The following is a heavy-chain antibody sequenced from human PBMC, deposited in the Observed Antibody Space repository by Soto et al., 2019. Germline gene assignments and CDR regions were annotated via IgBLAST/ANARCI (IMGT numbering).Heavy chain of an antibody. CDR3: TRVGDVLLWFGEY. V-gene: IGHV1-69*01. D-gene: IGHD3-10*01. Sequence: QVRLVQSGAEVKKPGSSVKVSCKASGGTFSSFAISWVRQAPGQGLEWMGGIIPIFGTANYAQKFQGRVTITADESTSTAYMELSSLRSEDTAVYYCTRVGDVLLWFGEYWGQGTLVTVSS. J-gene: IGHJ4*02. CDR1: GGTFSSFA. CDR2: IIPIFGTA.